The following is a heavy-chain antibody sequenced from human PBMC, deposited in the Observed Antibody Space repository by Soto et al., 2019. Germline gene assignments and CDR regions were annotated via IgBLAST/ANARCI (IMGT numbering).Heavy chain of an antibody. CDR3: ARARGAIFGVVIRNWFDP. D-gene: IGHD3-3*01. J-gene: IGHJ5*02. CDR1: GGSITGSNW. Sequence: PSETLSLTCAVSGGSITGSNWWSWVRQSPRKGLEWVGEIYHNGSTNYNPSLKSRITISVDKSKNQFSLELRSVTAADTAVYYCARARGAIFGVVIRNWFDPWGQGTLVTVSS. V-gene: IGHV4-4*02. CDR2: IYHNGST.